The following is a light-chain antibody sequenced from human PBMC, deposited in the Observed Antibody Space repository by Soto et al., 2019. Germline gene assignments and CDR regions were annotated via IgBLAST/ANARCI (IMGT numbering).Light chain of an antibody. CDR3: QQYGSSPIT. CDR2: GAS. CDR1: QSFSSTY. Sequence: EIVLTQSPGTRSLSPGERATLTCRARQSFSSTYLAWYQQKPGQAPRLLVYGASSRATGIPDRFSGFGSGTDFTLTISRLEPEDFAVYFCQQYGSSPITFGQGTRLEIK. J-gene: IGKJ5*01. V-gene: IGKV3-20*01.